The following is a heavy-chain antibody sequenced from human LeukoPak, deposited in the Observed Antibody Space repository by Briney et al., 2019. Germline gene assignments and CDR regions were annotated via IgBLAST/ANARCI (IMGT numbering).Heavy chain of an antibody. CDR1: GFTFSSYW. V-gene: IGHV3-7*03. CDR2: INHNGNVN. D-gene: IGHD2-15*01. J-gene: IGHJ4*02. CDR3: ARESGGRPFDY. Sequence: GGSLRLSCAASGFTFSSYWMNWARQAPGKGLEWVASINHNGNVNYYVDSVKGRFTISRDNAKNSLYLQMSNLRAEDTAVYFCARESGGRPFDYWGQGTLVTVSS.